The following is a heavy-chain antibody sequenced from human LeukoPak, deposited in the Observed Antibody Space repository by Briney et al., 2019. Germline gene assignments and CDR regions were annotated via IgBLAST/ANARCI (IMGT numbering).Heavy chain of an antibody. Sequence: GGSLRLSCAASGFTFSSYRMNWVRQAPGKGLKWVSYISSSSSTIYNADSVKGRFTISRDNAKNSLYLQMSSLRAEDTAVYYCARDWGYCSSTSCNYYGMDVWGQGTTVTVSS. CDR2: ISSSSSTI. D-gene: IGHD2-2*01. CDR1: GFTFSSYR. J-gene: IGHJ6*02. CDR3: ARDWGYCSSTSCNYYGMDV. V-gene: IGHV3-48*04.